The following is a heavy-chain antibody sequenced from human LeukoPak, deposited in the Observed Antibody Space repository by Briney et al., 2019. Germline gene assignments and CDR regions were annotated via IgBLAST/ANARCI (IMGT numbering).Heavy chain of an antibody. CDR1: GYRFKNYW. D-gene: IGHD2-2*01. J-gene: IGHJ4*02. CDR3: AIGGDSTTSCYRCFVY. CDR2: IYPDDSDT. V-gene: IGHV5-51*01. Sequence: GESLKISCKGSGYRFKNYWIGWVRPMPGKGLEWMGIIYPDDSDTRYSPSFQGQVTISADKSVSTAFLQWTSLKASDTAMYYCAIGGDSTTSCYRCFVYWGQGTLVTVSS.